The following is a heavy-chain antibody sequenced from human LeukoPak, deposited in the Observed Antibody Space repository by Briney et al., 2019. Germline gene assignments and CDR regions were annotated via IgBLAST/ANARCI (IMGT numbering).Heavy chain of an antibody. CDR1: GFTFSDYY. Sequence: GGSLRLSCAASGFTFSDYYMSWIRQAPGKGLEWVSYISSSGSTIYYADSVKGRLTISRDNAKNSLYLQMNSLRAEDTAVYYCARDTVVTLFDIWGQGTMVTVSS. V-gene: IGHV3-11*01. CDR3: ARDTVVTLFDI. J-gene: IGHJ3*02. CDR2: ISSSGSTI. D-gene: IGHD4-23*01.